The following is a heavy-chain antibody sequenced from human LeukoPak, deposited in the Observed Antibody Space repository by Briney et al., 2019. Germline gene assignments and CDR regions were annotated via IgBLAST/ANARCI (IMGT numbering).Heavy chain of an antibody. CDR2: ISGSGGSI. V-gene: IGHV3-23*01. D-gene: IGHD3-3*01. J-gene: IGHJ4*02. Sequence: GGSLRLSCAASGFTFSSYAMSWVRQAPGKGLEWVSLISGSGGSIYYADSVKGRFTISRDNTKNTLYLQMNSLRAEDTAVYYCARGGRDSDYWGRGTLVTVCS. CDR1: GFTFSSYA. CDR3: ARGGRDSDY.